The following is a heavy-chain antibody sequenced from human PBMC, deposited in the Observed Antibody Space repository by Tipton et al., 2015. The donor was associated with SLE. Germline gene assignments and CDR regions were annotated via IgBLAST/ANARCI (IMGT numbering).Heavy chain of an antibody. CDR2: INPNSGGT. D-gene: IGHD4-17*01. V-gene: IGHV1-2*06. CDR1: GYTFTGYY. Sequence: QSGPEVKKPGASVKVSCKASGYTFTGYYMDWVRQAPGQGLEWMGRINPNSGGTNYAQKFQGRVTMTRDTSISTAYMELSRLRSDDTAVYYCARDLTTPYYYFDYWGQGTLVTVSS. J-gene: IGHJ4*02. CDR3: ARDLTTPYYYFDY.